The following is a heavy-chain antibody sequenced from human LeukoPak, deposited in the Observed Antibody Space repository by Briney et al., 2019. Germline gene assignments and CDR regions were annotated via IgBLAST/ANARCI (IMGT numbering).Heavy chain of an antibody. J-gene: IGHJ4*02. D-gene: IGHD3-10*01. CDR1: GGSISSGGYY. CDR3: ARVFGSGRSIDY. V-gene: IGHV4-31*03. CDR2: IYYSGST. Sequence: SETLSLTCTVSGGSISSGGYYWSWIRQHPGKGLEWIGYIYYSGSTYYNPSLKSRVTISVDTSKNQFSLKLSSVTAADTAVYYCARVFGSGRSIDYWGQGTLVTVSS.